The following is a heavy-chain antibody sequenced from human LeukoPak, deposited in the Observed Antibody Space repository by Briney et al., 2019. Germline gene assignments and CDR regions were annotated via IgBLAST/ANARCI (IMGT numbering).Heavy chain of an antibody. V-gene: IGHV3-48*01. Sequence: GGSLRLSCAVSGFTFSSYSMNWVRQAPGKGLEWVSYISSSGTTIYYADSVKGRFTISRDNAKKSLYLQMNSLRAEDTAVYYCARDTLIFSYFDYWGQGTLVTVSS. D-gene: IGHD2-21*02. J-gene: IGHJ4*02. CDR1: GFTFSSYS. CDR2: ISSSGTTI. CDR3: ARDTLIFSYFDY.